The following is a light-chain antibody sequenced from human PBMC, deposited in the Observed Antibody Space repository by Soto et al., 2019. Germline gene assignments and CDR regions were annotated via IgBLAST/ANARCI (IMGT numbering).Light chain of an antibody. Sequence: DIQMTQSPSSLSASVGDRVTITCRASQSINKYLNWYQHKPGKAPTLLIYAASSLHSGVPTRFSGSGAGTYFTLTISSLQHEDFATYYCQQNYSTPATFGRGTKVEIK. V-gene: IGKV1-39*01. CDR2: AAS. CDR1: QSINKY. J-gene: IGKJ1*01. CDR3: QQNYSTPAT.